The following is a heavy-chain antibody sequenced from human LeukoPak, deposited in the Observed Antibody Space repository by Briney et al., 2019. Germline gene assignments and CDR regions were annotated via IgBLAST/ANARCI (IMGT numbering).Heavy chain of an antibody. D-gene: IGHD3-16*01. CDR2: TYYRSKWYY. V-gene: IGHV6-1*01. J-gene: IGHJ4*02. CDR3: ARDPIGGSTIFDY. Sequence: SQTLSLTCAISGDSVSSKDAAWNWIRQSPSRGLEWLGRTYYRSKWYYDYAVSVKSRLTVNPDTSKNQFSLQLDSVTPEDTAVYYCARDPIGGSTIFDYWGRGILVTVSS. CDR1: GDSVSSKDAA.